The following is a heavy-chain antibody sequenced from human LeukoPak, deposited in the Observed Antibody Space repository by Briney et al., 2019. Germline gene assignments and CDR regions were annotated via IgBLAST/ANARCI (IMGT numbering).Heavy chain of an antibody. CDR2: IKQDGSEK. D-gene: IGHD4-17*01. V-gene: IGHV3-7*01. CDR1: GFTLSSYW. CDR3: ASRFGDYADY. Sequence: GGSLRLSCAASGFTLSSYWMSWVRQAPGKGLEWVANIKQDGSEKYYVESVKGRFTISRDNAKNSLYLQMNSLRAEDTAVYYCASRFGDYADYWGQGTLVTVSS. J-gene: IGHJ4*02.